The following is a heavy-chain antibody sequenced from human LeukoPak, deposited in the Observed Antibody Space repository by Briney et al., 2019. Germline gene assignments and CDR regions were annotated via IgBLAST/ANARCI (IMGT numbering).Heavy chain of an antibody. J-gene: IGHJ4*02. Sequence: SETLSLTCTVSGGSISSVTYFLNWIRQPPGKGLEWIGYIDYNGRTNYNPPLKSRVTISGDTSKNQFPLKVSSVTAADTAVYFCAWGSGWLTDHWGQGTLVTVSS. V-gene: IGHV4-61*01. CDR3: AWGSGWLTDH. CDR1: GGSISSVTYF. D-gene: IGHD6-19*01. CDR2: IDYNGRT.